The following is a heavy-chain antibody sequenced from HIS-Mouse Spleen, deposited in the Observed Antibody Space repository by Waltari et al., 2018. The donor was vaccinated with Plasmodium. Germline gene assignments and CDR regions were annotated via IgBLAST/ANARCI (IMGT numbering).Heavy chain of an antibody. J-gene: IGHJ4*02. CDR2: INHSGST. CDR3: ARGGIVGATIDY. Sequence: QVQLQQWGAGLLKPSETLSLTCAVYGGSFSGYYWSWIRQPPGKGLEWIGEINHSGSTNYNPSLKSRFPISVDTSKNQFSLKLSSVTAADTAVYYCARGGIVGATIDYWGQGTLVTVSS. V-gene: IGHV4-34*01. D-gene: IGHD1-26*01. CDR1: GGSFSGYY.